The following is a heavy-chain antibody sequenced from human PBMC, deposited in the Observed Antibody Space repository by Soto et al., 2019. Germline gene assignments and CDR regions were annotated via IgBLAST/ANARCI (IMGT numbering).Heavy chain of an antibody. D-gene: IGHD3-3*01. Sequence: ASVKVSCKVSGYTLTELSMHWVRQAPGKGLEWMGGFDPEDGETIYAQKFQGRVTMTEDTSTDTAYMELSSLRSEDTAGYYCATDGVLRFLEWLPPRPGFDYWGQGTLVTVSS. V-gene: IGHV1-24*01. J-gene: IGHJ4*02. CDR3: ATDGVLRFLEWLPPRPGFDY. CDR1: GYTLTELS. CDR2: FDPEDGET.